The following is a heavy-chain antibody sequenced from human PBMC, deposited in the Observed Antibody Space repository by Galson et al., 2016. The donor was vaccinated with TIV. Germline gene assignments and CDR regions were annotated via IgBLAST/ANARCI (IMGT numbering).Heavy chain of an antibody. CDR2: IYWDDDK. D-gene: IGHD3-10*02. V-gene: IGHV2-5*02. CDR3: THPPNMFYYGMAV. CDR1: GFSLSTTKVG. J-gene: IGHJ6*02. Sequence: PALVKPTQTLTLTCTFSGFSLSTTKVGVAWVRQPPGEALEWLALIYWDDDKRYSPSLRSRLAISKDTSKNQVVLIMTNMDPVDTATYYCTHPPNMFYYGMAVWGQGTTVTVSS.